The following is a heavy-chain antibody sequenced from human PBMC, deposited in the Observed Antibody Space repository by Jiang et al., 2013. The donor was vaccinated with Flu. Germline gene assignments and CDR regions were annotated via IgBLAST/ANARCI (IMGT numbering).Heavy chain of an antibody. J-gene: IGHJ4*02. CDR1: GGTSAAML. Sequence: SGAEVKKPGSSVKVSCKASGGTSAAMLSAGCDRPLDKGLSGWRIIPIFGIANYAQKFQGRVTITADESTSTAYMELSSLRSEDTAVYYCARGGLLGRGLPTDYWGQGTLVTVSS. CDR3: ARGGLLGRGLPTDY. D-gene: IGHD1-26*01. CDR2: IIPIFGIA. V-gene: IGHV1-69*15.